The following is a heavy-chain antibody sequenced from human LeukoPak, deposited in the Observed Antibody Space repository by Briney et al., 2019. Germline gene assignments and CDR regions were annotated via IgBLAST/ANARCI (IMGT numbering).Heavy chain of an antibody. V-gene: IGHV3-30-3*01. CDR2: ISYDGNNK. J-gene: IGHJ4*02. D-gene: IGHD3-22*01. Sequence: GGSLRLSCAASGFTFSSYANHWVRQAPGKGLEWVAIISYDGNNKYYADSVKGRFTISRDNSKNTLYLQMNSLRAEDTAVYYCARGGYYYDSTGFVYWGQGTLVTVSS. CDR3: ARGGYYYDSTGFVY. CDR1: GFTFSSYA.